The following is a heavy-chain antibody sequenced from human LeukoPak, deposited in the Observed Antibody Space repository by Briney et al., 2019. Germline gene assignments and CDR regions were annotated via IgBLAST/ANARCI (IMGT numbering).Heavy chain of an antibody. CDR2: ISSSSSYI. Sequence: NAGGSLRLSCAASGFTFSSHSMNWVRQAPGKGLEWVSSISSSSSYIYYADSVKGRFTISRDNAKNSLYLQVSSLTAEDTAVYYCASGRDIEVAGPGGYFDHWGQGTLVTVSS. D-gene: IGHD6-19*01. CDR3: ASGRDIEVAGPGGYFDH. V-gene: IGHV3-21*04. CDR1: GFTFSSHS. J-gene: IGHJ4*02.